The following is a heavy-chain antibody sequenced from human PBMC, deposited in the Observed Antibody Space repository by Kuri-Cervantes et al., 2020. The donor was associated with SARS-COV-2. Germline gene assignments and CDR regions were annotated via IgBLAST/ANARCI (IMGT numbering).Heavy chain of an antibody. V-gene: IGHV3-30*07. D-gene: IGHD1-26*01. J-gene: IGHJ6*02. CDR1: GFTFSSYA. CDR3: AKDQWELLLNYYYGMDV. CDR2: ISYDGSNK. Sequence: GGSLRLSCAASGFTFSSYAMRWVRQAPGKGLEWVAVISYDGSNKYYADSVKGRFTISRDNSKNTLCLQMNSLRAEDTAVYYCAKDQWELLLNYYYGMDVWGQGTTVTVSS.